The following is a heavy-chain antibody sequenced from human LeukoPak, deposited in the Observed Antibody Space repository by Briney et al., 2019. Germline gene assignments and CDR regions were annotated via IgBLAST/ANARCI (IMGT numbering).Heavy chain of an antibody. J-gene: IGHJ4*02. CDR3: AVAADIVVVPAACYY. Sequence: ASVKVCCKASGYTFTSYGISWVRQAPGQGLEWMGWISAYNGNTNYAQKLQGRVTMTTDTSTSTAYMELRSLRSDDTAVYYCAVAADIVVVPAACYYWGQGTLVTVSS. V-gene: IGHV1-18*01. D-gene: IGHD2-2*01. CDR1: GYTFTSYG. CDR2: ISAYNGNT.